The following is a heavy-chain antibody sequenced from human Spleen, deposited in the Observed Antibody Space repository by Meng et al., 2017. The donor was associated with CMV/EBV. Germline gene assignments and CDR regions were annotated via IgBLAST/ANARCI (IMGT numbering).Heavy chain of an antibody. V-gene: IGHV3-30*04. D-gene: IGHD3-3*01. CDR1: FTFICSS. CDR3: ARDGFWIGYDPGYYFDC. CDR2: TSFDVIRN. J-gene: IGHJ4*02. Sequence: FTFICSSIPSVRQPPGTWLGSVSLTSFDVIRNYYAASVKSRFPLSRYNSKTTLSLQLTSLRAEDSSLYSCARDGFWIGYDPGYYFDCWGQGTLVTVSS.